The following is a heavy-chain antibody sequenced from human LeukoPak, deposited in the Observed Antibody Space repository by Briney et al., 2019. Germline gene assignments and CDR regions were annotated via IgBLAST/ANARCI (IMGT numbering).Heavy chain of an antibody. J-gene: IGHJ3*02. D-gene: IGHD3-22*01. CDR3: AGRGYYDSIWFLDHAFDI. CDR2: IIPIFGTA. V-gene: IGHV1-69*13. CDR1: GGTFSSYA. Sequence: SVKVSCKASGGTFSSYATSWVRQAPVQGPEWMRGIIPIFGTANYAQKFQGRVTITADESTSTAYMELSSLRSEDTAVYYCAGRGYYDSIWFLDHAFDIWGQGTMVTVSS.